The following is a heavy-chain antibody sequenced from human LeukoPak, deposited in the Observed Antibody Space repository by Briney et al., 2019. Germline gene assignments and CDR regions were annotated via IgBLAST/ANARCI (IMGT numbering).Heavy chain of an antibody. J-gene: IGHJ4*02. CDR2: IKSKTDGGTT. CDR3: TTEPITMVRGGEFDY. V-gene: IGHV3-15*01. CDR1: GFTFSNAW. D-gene: IGHD3-10*01. Sequence: PGGSLRLSCAASGFTFSNAWMSWVRQAPGKGLEWVGRIKSKTDGGTTDYAAPVKGRFTISRDDSKNTLYLQMNSLKTEDTAVYYCTTEPITMVRGGEFDYWGQGTLVTVSS.